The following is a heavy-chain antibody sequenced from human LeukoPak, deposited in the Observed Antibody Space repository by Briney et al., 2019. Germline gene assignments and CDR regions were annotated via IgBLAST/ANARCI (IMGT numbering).Heavy chain of an antibody. V-gene: IGHV1-18*01. Sequence: ASVKVSCKNSGYRFITFGVNWVRQAPGQGLEWMGWINPYNGNRYYAKKFQDRFNMSTDTSTSTVYMDLRTLTSDDTAIYYCARFQASAFRGFDYWGQGTLITVSS. D-gene: IGHD3-10*01. CDR3: ARFQASAFRGFDY. CDR2: INPYNGNR. CDR1: GYRFITFG. J-gene: IGHJ4*02.